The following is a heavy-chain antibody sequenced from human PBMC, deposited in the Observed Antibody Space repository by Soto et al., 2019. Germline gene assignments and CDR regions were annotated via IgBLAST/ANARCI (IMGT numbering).Heavy chain of an antibody. CDR1: GGSMNSYY. D-gene: IGHD2-21*01. CDR3: ARYSPPKKSFDSNPGWLDP. Sequence: QVQLQESGPGLVLPSETLSLTCTVSGGSMNSYYWTWVRQPPGKGLEWIGYVYDSGTSKYNASLAGRITMSLDKSRNQFSLSLSYVTAADTAVYFCARYSPPKKSFDSNPGWLDPWGQGTLVAVSS. J-gene: IGHJ5*02. CDR2: VYDSGTS. V-gene: IGHV4-59*01.